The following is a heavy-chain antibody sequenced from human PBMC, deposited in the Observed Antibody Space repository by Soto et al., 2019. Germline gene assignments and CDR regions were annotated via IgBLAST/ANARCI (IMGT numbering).Heavy chain of an antibody. Sequence: QVQLVQSGAEVKKPGSSVKVSCKASGGTFSSYTISWVRQAPGQGLEWMGRIIPILGIANYAQKFQGRVTITADKSTSTAYMELSSLRSEDTAVYYCARDPPYGSGRLVIWGQGTLVTVSS. CDR2: IIPILGIA. D-gene: IGHD3-10*01. J-gene: IGHJ4*02. V-gene: IGHV1-69*08. CDR1: GGTFSSYT. CDR3: ARDPPYGSGRLVI.